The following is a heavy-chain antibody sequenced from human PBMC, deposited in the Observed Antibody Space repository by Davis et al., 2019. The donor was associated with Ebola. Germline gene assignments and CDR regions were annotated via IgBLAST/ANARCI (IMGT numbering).Heavy chain of an antibody. CDR2: FDPEHGGA. CDR3: ARDSGYSYGNDFDY. J-gene: IGHJ4*02. D-gene: IGHD5-18*01. CDR1: EYTLAELS. Sequence: ASVKVSCKVSEYTLAELSIHWVRQVPDRGLEWMGSFDPEHGGAIYSQKFQGRVTMIDDTSTDTAYMELSSLRSEDTAVYYCARDSGYSYGNDFDYWGQGTLVTVSS. V-gene: IGHV1-24*01.